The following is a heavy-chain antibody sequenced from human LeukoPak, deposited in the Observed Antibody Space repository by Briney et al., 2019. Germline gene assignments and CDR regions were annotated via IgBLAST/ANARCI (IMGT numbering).Heavy chain of an antibody. V-gene: IGHV4-61*02. CDR1: GGSISSGSYY. CDR2: IYTSGST. D-gene: IGHD3-9*01. Sequence: SQTLSLTCTVSGGSISSGSYYWSWIRQPAGKGLEWIGRIYTSGSTNYNPSLKSRVTISVDTSKNQFSLKLSSVTAADTAVYYCARADYDILTTEFDPWGQGTLVTVSS. J-gene: IGHJ5*02. CDR3: ARADYDILTTEFDP.